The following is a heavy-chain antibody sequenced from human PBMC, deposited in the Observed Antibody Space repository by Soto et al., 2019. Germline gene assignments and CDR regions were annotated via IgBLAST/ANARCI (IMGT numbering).Heavy chain of an antibody. D-gene: IGHD1-7*01. CDR3: ASRDPGTSDDY. CDR1: GGSFTSNNW. J-gene: IGHJ4*02. V-gene: IGHV4-4*02. Sequence: SETLSLTCAVSGGSFTSNNWWTCVRQPPGQGLEWIGEIYRTGSTNYNPSLKSRVTISLDKSENQFSLKVTSLTAADTAVYYCASRDPGTSDDYWGQGNLVTVSS. CDR2: IYRTGST.